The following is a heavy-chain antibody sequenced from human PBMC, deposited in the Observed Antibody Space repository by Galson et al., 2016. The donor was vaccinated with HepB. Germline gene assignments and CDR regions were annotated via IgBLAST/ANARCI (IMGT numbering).Heavy chain of an antibody. V-gene: IGHV3-33*05. J-gene: IGHJ4*02. CDR2: LSFDGINK. D-gene: IGHD6-13*01. Sequence: SLRLSCAASGFTFSDYGIHWVRQAPGKGLEWVAVLSFDGINKYYADSVKGRFTISRDNSKNTVYLQMNSLRAEDRAVYYCAREAGIAAAATYDYWGQGTLVTVSS. CDR1: GFTFSDYG. CDR3: AREAGIAAAATYDY.